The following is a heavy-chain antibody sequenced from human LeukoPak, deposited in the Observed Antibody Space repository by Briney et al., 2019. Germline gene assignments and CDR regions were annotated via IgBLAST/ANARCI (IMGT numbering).Heavy chain of an antibody. J-gene: IGHJ3*02. CDR1: GGSISSSSYY. D-gene: IGHD3-22*01. CDR3: ARRRDYYDSSGGGAFDI. Sequence: SETLSLTCTVSGGSISSSSYYWGWIRQPPGKGLEWIGSIYYSGSTYYNPSLKSRVTISVDTSKNQLSLKLSSVTAADTAVYYCARRRDYYDSSGGGAFDIWGQGTMVTVSS. V-gene: IGHV4-39*01. CDR2: IYYSGST.